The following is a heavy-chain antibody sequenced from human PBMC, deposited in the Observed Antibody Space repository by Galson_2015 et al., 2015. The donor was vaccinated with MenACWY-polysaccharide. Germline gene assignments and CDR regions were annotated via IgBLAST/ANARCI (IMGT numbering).Heavy chain of an antibody. Sequence: SCKASGGTFSSYAISWVRQAPGQGLEWMGGIIPIFGTANYAQKFQGRVTITADKSTSTAYMELSSLRSEDTAVYYCARDIEDRAAAGPFDYWGHGTLVTVSS. V-gene: IGHV1-69*06. CDR3: ARDIEDRAAAGPFDY. J-gene: IGHJ4*01. D-gene: IGHD6-13*01. CDR1: GGTFSSYA. CDR2: IIPIFGTA.